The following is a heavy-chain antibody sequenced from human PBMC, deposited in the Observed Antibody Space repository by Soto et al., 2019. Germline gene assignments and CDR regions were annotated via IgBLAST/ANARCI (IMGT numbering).Heavy chain of an antibody. CDR1: ALTSTSDP. CDR3: ARGRRRGYCSGGSCLGNYGMDV. D-gene: IGHD2-15*01. V-gene: IGHV1-8*01. CDR2: MNPNSGNT. Sequence: ALVRGACEAAALTSTSDPINWVRQATGHGLEWEGWMNPNSGNTGYAQKFQGRVTMTRKTSISTAYMELSSLRSEDTAVYYCARGRRRGYCSGGSCLGNYGMDVWGQGTTGTVSS. J-gene: IGHJ6*02.